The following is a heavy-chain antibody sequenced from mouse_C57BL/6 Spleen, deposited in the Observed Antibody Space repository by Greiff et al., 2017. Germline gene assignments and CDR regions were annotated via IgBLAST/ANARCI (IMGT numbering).Heavy chain of an antibody. D-gene: IGHD2-5*01. V-gene: IGHV1-80*01. J-gene: IGHJ1*01. CDR2: IYPGDGDT. Sequence: QVQLQQSGAELVKPGASVKISCKASGYAFSSYWMNWVKQRPGKGLEWIGQIYPGDGDTNYNGKFKGKATLTADKSSSTAYMQLSSLTSESASVYFCARDYSNYGGYFDVWGPGTTVTVSS. CDR1: GYAFSSYW. CDR3: ARDYSNYGGYFDV.